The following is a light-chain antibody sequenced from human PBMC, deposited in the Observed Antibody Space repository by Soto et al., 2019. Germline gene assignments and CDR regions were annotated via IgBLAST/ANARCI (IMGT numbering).Light chain of an antibody. J-gene: IGKJ5*01. CDR3: QHYGRSPIT. CDR2: RAS. CDR1: QSLSGNY. V-gene: IGKV3-20*01. Sequence: NVLTQSPGTLSLSPGERATLSCRASQSLSGNYLAWYQQKPGQAPRVLIYRASIRATGISDRFSGSGSGTDFTLTISRLEPEDFALYYCQHYGRSPITFGQGTRLEIK.